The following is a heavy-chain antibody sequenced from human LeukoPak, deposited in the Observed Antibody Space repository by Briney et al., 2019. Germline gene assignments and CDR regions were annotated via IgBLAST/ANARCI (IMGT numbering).Heavy chain of an antibody. V-gene: IGHV3-7*01. CDR1: GFTFSSYW. CDR3: ARDHYYGSGSYHTFFDY. Sequence: GGSLRLSCAASGFTFSSYWMSWVRQAPGKGLEWVANIKQDGSEKYYVDSVKGRFTISRDNAKNSLYLQMNSLRAEDTAVYYCARDHYYGSGSYHTFFDYWGQGTLVTVSS. D-gene: IGHD3-10*01. J-gene: IGHJ4*02. CDR2: IKQDGSEK.